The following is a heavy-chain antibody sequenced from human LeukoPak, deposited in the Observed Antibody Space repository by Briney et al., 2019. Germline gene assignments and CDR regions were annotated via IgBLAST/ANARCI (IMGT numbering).Heavy chain of an antibody. Sequence: SETLSLTCTVSGGSISSSSYYWGWIRQPPGKGLEWTGSIYYSGSTYYNPSLKSRVTISVDTSKNQFSLKLSSVTAADTAVYYCARGNTMDSSGSAAFDIWGQGTMVTVSS. D-gene: IGHD3-22*01. CDR2: IYYSGST. CDR1: GGSISSSSYY. J-gene: IGHJ3*02. CDR3: ARGNTMDSSGSAAFDI. V-gene: IGHV4-39*07.